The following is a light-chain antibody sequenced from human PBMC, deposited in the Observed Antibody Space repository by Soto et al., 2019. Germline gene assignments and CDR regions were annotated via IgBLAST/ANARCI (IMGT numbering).Light chain of an antibody. V-gene: IGLV2-14*01. CDR2: EVS. Sequence: QSALTQPASLSGSPGQSITISCTGTNSDVGGYNYVSWYQQYPGKVPKLMIYEVSHRPSGVSNRFSGSKSGNTASLTISGLQAEDEDDYYCSSYSTSSPYVFGTGTKLTVL. J-gene: IGLJ1*01. CDR1: NSDVGGYNY. CDR3: SSYSTSSPYV.